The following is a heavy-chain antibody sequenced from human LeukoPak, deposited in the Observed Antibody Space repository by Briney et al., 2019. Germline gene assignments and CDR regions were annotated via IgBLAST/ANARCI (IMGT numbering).Heavy chain of an antibody. CDR2: IYHSGST. CDR1: GGSISSGGYY. CDR3: ATMSVLTGDRMYADYYYMDV. J-gene: IGHJ6*03. Sequence: MASQTLSLTCTVSGGSISSGGYYWSWIRQPPGKGLEWIGYIYHSGSTYYNPSLKSRVTISVDRSKNQFSLKLSSVTAADTAVYYCATMSVLTGDRMYADYYYMDVWGKGTTVTVSS. V-gene: IGHV4-30-2*01. D-gene: IGHD7-27*01.